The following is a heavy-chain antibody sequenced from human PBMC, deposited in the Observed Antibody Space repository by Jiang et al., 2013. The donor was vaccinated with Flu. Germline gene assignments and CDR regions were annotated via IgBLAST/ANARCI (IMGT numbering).Heavy chain of an antibody. D-gene: IGHD5-18*01. J-gene: IGHJ6*04. CDR1: GGSISSSSYY. V-gene: IGHV4-39*01. Sequence: YGSGLVKPSETLSLTCTVSGGSISSSSYYWGWIRQPPGKGLEWIGSIYYSGSTYYNPSLKSRVTISVDTSKNQFSLKLSSVTAADTAVYYCARHGIVSRGGYSYGSWNAISRPLYYYGMGRRGGPRGPRSPSP. CDR3: ARHGIVSRGGYSYGSWNAISRPLYYYGMGRR. CDR2: IYYSGST.